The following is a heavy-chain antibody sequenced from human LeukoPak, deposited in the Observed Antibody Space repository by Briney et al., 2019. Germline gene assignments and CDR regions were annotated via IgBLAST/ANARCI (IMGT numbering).Heavy chain of an antibody. J-gene: IGHJ1*01. V-gene: IGHV3-23*01. CDR2: ISGVNT. D-gene: IGHD4-17*01. Sequence: GGSLRLSCAASGFTFSSYGMHWVRQAPGKGLEWVSSISGVNTHYADSVKGRFSISRDNYKNTLYLQMSSLRAEDTAVYYCARDPNGNYVGAFDFQRWGQGTLVTVSS. CDR1: GFTFSSYG. CDR3: ARDPNGNYVGAFDFQR.